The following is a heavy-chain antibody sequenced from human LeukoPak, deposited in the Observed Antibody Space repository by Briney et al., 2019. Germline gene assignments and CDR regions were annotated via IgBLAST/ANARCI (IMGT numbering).Heavy chain of an antibody. CDR2: IYYSGRT. D-gene: IGHD2-21*02. CDR1: GGSISSYY. CDR3: PRRLTASNFPFDF. V-gene: IGHV4-59*07. Sequence: PSDPLSLPCTVSGGSISSYYWRWLRHPPGKALEWFGYIYYSGRTRHKPSLKNRVTISLDTSKDQFPLKLKPVPAPHTPVYYCPRRLTASNFPFDFWGQGTLVTVSS. J-gene: IGHJ4*02.